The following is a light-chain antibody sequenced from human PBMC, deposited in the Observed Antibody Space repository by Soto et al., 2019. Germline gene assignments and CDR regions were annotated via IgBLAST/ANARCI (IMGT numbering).Light chain of an antibody. V-gene: IGLV1-44*01. CDR2: SNT. CDR3: AGWDDSLNGVV. CDR1: SSNIGSHT. J-gene: IGLJ2*01. Sequence: QSVLTQPPSASGTPGQTIAISCSGGSSNIGSHTVNWYQQLTGTAPRLLIYSNTQRPSGVPDRFSGSKSGTSASLAISGLQSEYGGDYYCAGWDDSLNGVVFGGGTKVTVL.